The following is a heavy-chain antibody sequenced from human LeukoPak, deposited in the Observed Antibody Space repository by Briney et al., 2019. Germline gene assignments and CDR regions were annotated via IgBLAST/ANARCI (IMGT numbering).Heavy chain of an antibody. J-gene: IGHJ3*02. Sequence: GGSLRLSCAASGFTFSSYNMNWVRQAPGKGLEWVSSITSSSTYIYYADSVKGRFTISRDNDKNSLYLQMNSLRAEDTAVYYCARYSPLGPDAFDIWGQGAMVTVSS. D-gene: IGHD2-21*01. V-gene: IGHV3-21*01. CDR3: ARYSPLGPDAFDI. CDR1: GFTFSSYN. CDR2: ITSSSTYI.